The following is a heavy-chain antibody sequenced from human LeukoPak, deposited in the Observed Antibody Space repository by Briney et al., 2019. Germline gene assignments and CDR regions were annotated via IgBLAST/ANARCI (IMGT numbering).Heavy chain of an antibody. CDR2: INPDSGVK. V-gene: IGHV1-2*02. CDR3: ARVIAGTPSFAY. CDR1: GYTFTGYY. Sequence: GASVKVSCKASGYTFTGYYMHWVRQAPGHPLEWLGWINPDSGVKNYAQNFQGRVTVTRDTSISTAYMELTRLRSDDTAVYYCARVIAGTPSFAYWGQGTLVTVSS. D-gene: IGHD1-1*01. J-gene: IGHJ4*02.